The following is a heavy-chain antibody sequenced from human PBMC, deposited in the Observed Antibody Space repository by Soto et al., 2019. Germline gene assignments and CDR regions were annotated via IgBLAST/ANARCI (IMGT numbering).Heavy chain of an antibody. J-gene: IGHJ4*02. V-gene: IGHV4-4*02. CDR2: IFHSGST. D-gene: IGHD3-22*01. Sequence: QVQLQESGPGLVKPSGTLSLTCAVSGGSIIRSNWWSWVRQPPGKGLEWIGEIFHSGSTKYNPSLKSRVTMSVDKSKNQLSLNLNSVTAADTAVYYCATWGIYSDSGGSLPFDYWGQGTLVTVSS. CDR1: GGSIIRSNW. CDR3: ATWGIYSDSGGSLPFDY.